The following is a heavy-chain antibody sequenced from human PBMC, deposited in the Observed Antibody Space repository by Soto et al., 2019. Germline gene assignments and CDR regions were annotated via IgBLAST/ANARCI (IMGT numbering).Heavy chain of an antibody. Sequence: QVQLVESGGGLVKPGGSLRLSCAASGFTFSDYYMSWIRQAPGKGLEWVSYISSSGSTIYYADSVKGRFTISRDNAKNRLYLQMISRRAEDTAVYYCARANSSGWFRYYFDYWGQGTLVTVSS. D-gene: IGHD6-19*01. CDR1: GFTFSDYY. V-gene: IGHV3-11*01. J-gene: IGHJ4*02. CDR3: ARANSSGWFRYYFDY. CDR2: ISSSGSTI.